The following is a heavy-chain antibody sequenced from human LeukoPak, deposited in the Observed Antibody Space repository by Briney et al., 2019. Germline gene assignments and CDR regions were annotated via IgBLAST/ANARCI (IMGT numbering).Heavy chain of an antibody. CDR3: ARQAQYCGDAGCLEFDI. Sequence: GESLKLSCKGSGDSFTTYWIGWVREMPGKGLEWMGIIYPGDSGSRYSPSFQGQVTISADKSISTAYLQWSSLKASDTAMYYCARQAQYCGDAGCLEFDIWGQGTMVTVSS. D-gene: IGHD2-21*01. J-gene: IGHJ3*02. CDR2: IYPGDSGS. V-gene: IGHV5-51*01. CDR1: GDSFTTYW.